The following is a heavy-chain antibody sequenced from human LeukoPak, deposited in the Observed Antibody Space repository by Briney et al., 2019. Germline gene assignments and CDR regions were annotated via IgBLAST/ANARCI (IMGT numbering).Heavy chain of an antibody. CDR3: ASSSYDSSGYYYN. V-gene: IGHV3-53*01. CDR2: LYSGGNT. D-gene: IGHD3-22*01. CDR1: GFTVSSNY. J-gene: IGHJ4*02. Sequence: PGGSLRLSCVVSGFTVSSNYMSWVRQAPGKGLEWVSVLYSGGNTYHADSVKGRFTISRDNAKNSLYLQMNSLRAEDTAVYYCASSSYDSSGYYYNWGQGTLVTVSS.